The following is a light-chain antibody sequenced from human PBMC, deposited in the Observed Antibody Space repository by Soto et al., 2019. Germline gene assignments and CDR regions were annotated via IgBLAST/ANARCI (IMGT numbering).Light chain of an antibody. CDR2: LEGSGSY. Sequence: QSVLTQSSSASASLGSSVKFTCTLSSGHSSYVIAWHQQQPGKAPRYLMKLEGSGSYNKGGGVPDRFSGSSSGADRYLTICILQFEDEADYYCETWGSNSWVFGGATQLTVL. CDR3: ETWGSNSWV. V-gene: IGLV4-60*02. J-gene: IGLJ3*02. CDR1: SGHSSYV.